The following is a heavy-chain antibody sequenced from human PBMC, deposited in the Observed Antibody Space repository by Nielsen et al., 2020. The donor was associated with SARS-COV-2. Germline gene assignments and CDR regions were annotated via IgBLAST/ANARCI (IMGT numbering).Heavy chain of an antibody. V-gene: IGHV1-2*06. J-gene: IGHJ4*02. CDR3: ASMDGSGSYLVDY. Sequence: ASVKVSCKASGYTFTSYAMHWVRQAPGQGLEWMGRINPNSGGTNYAQKFQGRVTMTRDTSISTAYMELSRLRSDDTAVYYCASMDGSGSYLVDYWGQGTLVTVSS. CDR2: INPNSGGT. D-gene: IGHD3-10*01. CDR1: GYTFTSYA.